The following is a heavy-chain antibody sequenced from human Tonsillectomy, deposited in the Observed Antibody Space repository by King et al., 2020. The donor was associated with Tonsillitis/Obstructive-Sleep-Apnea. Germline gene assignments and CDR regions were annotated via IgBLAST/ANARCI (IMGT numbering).Heavy chain of an antibody. CDR2: IYYSGST. D-gene: IGHD2-2*02. CDR3: AGSGAIGNWFDP. CDR1: GGSISSYY. V-gene: IGHV4-59*12. J-gene: IGHJ5*02. Sequence: QLQESGPGLVKPSETLSLTCTVSGGSISSYYWSWIRQPPGKGLEWIGYIYYSGSTNYNPSLKSRVTISIDTSKNQFSLKLTSVTAADTAVYYCAGSGAIGNWFDPWGQGTPVTVS.